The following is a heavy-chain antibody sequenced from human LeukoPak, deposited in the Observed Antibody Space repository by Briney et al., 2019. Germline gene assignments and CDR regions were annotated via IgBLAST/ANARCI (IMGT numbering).Heavy chain of an antibody. D-gene: IGHD3-9*01. V-gene: IGHV3-11*01. CDR3: ARVPGFDSSWYDR. J-gene: IGHJ5*02. CDR1: GFTFSDYY. CDR2: ISSSGSTI. Sequence: GGSLRLSCAASGFTFSDYYMSWIRQAPGKGLEWVSYISSSGSTIYYADSVKGRFTVSRDNAKNSLYLQMNSLRADDTAVYYCARVPGFDSSWYDRWGQGTLVTVSS.